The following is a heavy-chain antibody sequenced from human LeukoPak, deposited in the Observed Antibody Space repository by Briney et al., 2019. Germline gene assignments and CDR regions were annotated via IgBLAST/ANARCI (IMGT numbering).Heavy chain of an antibody. V-gene: IGHV4-30-2*01. Sequence: SETLSLTCTVSGGSFSSGGHYWNWIRQPPGRGLEWIGYIYHSGSTYYNPSLKGRVTISIDRSKNQFSLRLSSVTAADTAVYYCAREYFDWLLTDYWGQGTLVTVSS. CDR2: IYHSGST. J-gene: IGHJ4*02. CDR1: GGSFSSGGHY. D-gene: IGHD3-9*01. CDR3: AREYFDWLLTDY.